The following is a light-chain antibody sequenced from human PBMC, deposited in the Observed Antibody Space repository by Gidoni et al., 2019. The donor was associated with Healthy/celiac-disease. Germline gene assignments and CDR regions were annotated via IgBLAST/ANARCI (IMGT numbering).Light chain of an antibody. J-gene: IGKJ4*01. CDR3: QQSYSTPGT. CDR2: AAS. CDR1: QSISSY. V-gene: IGKV1-39*01. Sequence: IQMTQSPSSLSASVGDRVTITCRASQSISSYLNWYQQKPGKAPKLLIYAASSLQSGVPSRFSGSGSGTDFTLTISSLQPEDFATYYCQQSYSTPGTFGGGTKVEIK.